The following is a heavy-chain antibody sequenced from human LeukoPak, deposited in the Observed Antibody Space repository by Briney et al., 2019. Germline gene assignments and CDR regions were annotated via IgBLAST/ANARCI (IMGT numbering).Heavy chain of an antibody. D-gene: IGHD5-12*01. Sequence: PGGSLRLSCAASGFTFSSYGMHWVRQVPGKGLEWVTVISHDAKSTYHVDSVKGRFTISRDNAKNSLYLLMNSLRAEDTAVYYCAREGRDSGYDYYDYWGQGTLVTVSS. CDR2: ISHDAKST. CDR1: GFTFSSYG. V-gene: IGHV3-33*08. CDR3: AREGRDSGYDYYDY. J-gene: IGHJ4*02.